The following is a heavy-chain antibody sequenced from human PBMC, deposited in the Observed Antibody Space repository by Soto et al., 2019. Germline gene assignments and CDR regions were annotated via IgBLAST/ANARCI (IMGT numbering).Heavy chain of an antibody. CDR3: AREQYNWKL. CDR2: IKHSGSS. V-gene: IGHV4-34*01. Sequence: SETLSLTCAVYAGSFSPYYWNWIRQSPGKGLEWIGKIKHSGSSNYNPSLRSRVSISVDMSKNQFSLRLTSVTAADTAVYYCAREQYNWKLWGQGTLVTVSS. CDR1: AGSFSPYY. D-gene: IGHD1-20*01. J-gene: IGHJ4*02.